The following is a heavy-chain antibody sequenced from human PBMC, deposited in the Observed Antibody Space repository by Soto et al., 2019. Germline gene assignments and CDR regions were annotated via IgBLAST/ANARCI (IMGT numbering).Heavy chain of an antibody. Sequence: EVQLVESGGGLVQPGGSLKLSCVASGFSFSAAAMHWVRQASGKGLEWVVRIRSKANNFATAYAASVNGRFTISRDDSKNTAYLQMNSLKTEDTAVYFCAGPRSSHSWYEDYFDYWGQGTLVTVSS. V-gene: IGHV3-73*02. CDR3: AGPRSSHSWYEDYFDY. J-gene: IGHJ4*02. CDR2: IRSKANNFAT. CDR1: GFSFSAAA. D-gene: IGHD6-13*01.